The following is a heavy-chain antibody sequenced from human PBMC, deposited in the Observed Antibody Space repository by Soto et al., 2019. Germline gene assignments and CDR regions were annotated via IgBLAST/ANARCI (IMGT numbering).Heavy chain of an antibody. CDR1: GFTFSSYA. CDR2: ISGSGGST. J-gene: IGHJ5*02. D-gene: IGHD6-13*01. V-gene: IGHV3-23*01. Sequence: PGGSLKLSRAAPGFTFSSYAMSWVPPAPGKVLEWFLAISGSGGSTYYADSVKGRFTISRDNSKNTLYLQMNSLRAEDTAVYYFAKVSGIAAAKTTNWFDPWGQGTLVTVSS. CDR3: AKVSGIAAAKTTNWFDP.